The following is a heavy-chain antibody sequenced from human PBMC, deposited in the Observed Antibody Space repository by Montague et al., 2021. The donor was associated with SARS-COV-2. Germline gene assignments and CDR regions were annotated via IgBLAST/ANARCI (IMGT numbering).Heavy chain of an antibody. CDR3: ATLPSGITIFGVVQGYYFDD. CDR2: NYYSGST. D-gene: IGHD3-3*01. CDR1: GASISSSSYY. Sequence: SETLSLTCTVSGASISSSSYYWGWIRQPPGKGLEWIGFNYYSGSTYYNPTLKSRVTISVDTSKNQFSLKLSSVTAADTAVYYCATLPSGITIFGVVQGYYFDDWGQGTLVTVSS. V-gene: IGHV4-39*01. J-gene: IGHJ4*02.